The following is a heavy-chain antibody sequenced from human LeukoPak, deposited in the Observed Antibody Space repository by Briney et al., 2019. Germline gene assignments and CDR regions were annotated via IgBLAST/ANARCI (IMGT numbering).Heavy chain of an antibody. V-gene: IGHV3-15*01. CDR1: GFTFNHAW. Sequence: AGGSLRLSCAASGFTFNHAWMSWVRQAPGKGLEWVGRIKSKTDGGRTDFAAPVKGRFTISRDDSKNTLYLQMNSLKTEDTAIYYCTKVSGNYAFEFWGQGTQVTVSS. D-gene: IGHD1-7*01. CDR3: TKVSGNYAFEF. CDR2: IKSKTDGGRT. J-gene: IGHJ4*02.